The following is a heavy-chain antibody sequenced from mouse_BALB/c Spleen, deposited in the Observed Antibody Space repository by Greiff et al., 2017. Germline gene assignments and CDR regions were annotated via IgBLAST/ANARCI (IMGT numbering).Heavy chain of an antibody. Sequence: EVQRVESGGGLVQPGGSRKLSCAASGFTFSSFGMHWVRQAPEKGLEWVAYISSGSSTIYYADTVKGRFTISRDNPKNTLFLQMTSLRSEDTAMYYCARGELGPSFAYWGQGTLVTVSA. D-gene: IGHD4-1*01. CDR2: ISSGSSTI. CDR1: GFTFSSFG. J-gene: IGHJ3*01. V-gene: IGHV5-17*02. CDR3: ARGELGPSFAY.